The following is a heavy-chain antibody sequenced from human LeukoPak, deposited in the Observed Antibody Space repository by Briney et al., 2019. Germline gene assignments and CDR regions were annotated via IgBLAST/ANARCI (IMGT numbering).Heavy chain of an antibody. CDR1: GYSIGSGYY. CDR3: ARARSGYSGYDQDDAFDI. Sequence: SETLSLTCAVSGYSIGSGYYWGWIRQPPGKGLEWIGSIYHSGSTYYNPSLKSRVTISVDTSKNQFSLKLSSVTAADTAVYYCARARSGYSGYDQDDAFDIWGQGTMVTVSS. J-gene: IGHJ3*02. V-gene: IGHV4-38-2*01. CDR2: IYHSGST. D-gene: IGHD5-12*01.